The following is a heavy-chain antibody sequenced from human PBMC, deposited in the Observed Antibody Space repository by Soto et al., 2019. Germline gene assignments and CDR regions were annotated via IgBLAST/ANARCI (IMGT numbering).Heavy chain of an antibody. CDR1: GFTFSSYW. Sequence: GGSLRLSCAASGFTFSSYWMSWVRQAPGKGLEWVANIKQDGSEKYYVDSVKGRFTISRDNAKNSLYLQMNSLRAEDTAVYYCARDPVESKELLVAFDIWGQGTMVTVSS. V-gene: IGHV3-7*01. CDR3: ARDPVESKELLVAFDI. D-gene: IGHD1-26*01. CDR2: IKQDGSEK. J-gene: IGHJ3*02.